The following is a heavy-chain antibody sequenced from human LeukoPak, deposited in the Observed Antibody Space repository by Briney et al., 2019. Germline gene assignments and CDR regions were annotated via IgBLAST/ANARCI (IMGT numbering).Heavy chain of an antibody. J-gene: IGHJ4*02. V-gene: IGHV3-30*18. CDR1: GFTFSNFG. CDR3: AKGNYYDISLPFDY. CDR2: ISHDGSSK. Sequence: GGSLRLSCAASGFTFSNFGMHWVRQAPGKGLEWVAVISHDGSSKYYADSVKGRFTISRDKSKNTVYLQMNGLRVEDTAVYFCAKGNYYDISLPFDYWGQGTLVTVSS. D-gene: IGHD3-22*01.